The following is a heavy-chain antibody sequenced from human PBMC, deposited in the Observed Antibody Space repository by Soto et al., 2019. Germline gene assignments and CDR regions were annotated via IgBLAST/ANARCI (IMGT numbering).Heavy chain of an antibody. CDR2: ISGSGGST. V-gene: IGHV3-23*01. CDR1: GFTFSSYA. CDR3: AKDHHDDYIWGSYRLGLVDY. D-gene: IGHD3-16*02. J-gene: IGHJ4*02. Sequence: GGSLRLSCAASGFTFSSYAMSWVCQAPGKGLEWVSAISGSGGSTYYADSVKGRFTISRDNSKNTLYLQMNSLRAEDTAVYYCAKDHHDDYIWGSYRLGLVDYWGQGTLVTVSS.